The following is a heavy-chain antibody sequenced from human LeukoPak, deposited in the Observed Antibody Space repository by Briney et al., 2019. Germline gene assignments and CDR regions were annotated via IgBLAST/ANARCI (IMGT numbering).Heavy chain of an antibody. CDR2: IIPIFGTA. D-gene: IGHD4-23*01. CDR3: AWVYGGNTHFDY. J-gene: IGHJ4*02. CDR1: GGTFSSYA. Sequence: WASVTVSCKASGGTFSSYAISWVRQAPGQGLEWMGGIIPIFGTANYAQKFQGRVTITADESTSTAYMELSSLRSEDTAVYYCAWVYGGNTHFDYWGQGTLVTVSS. V-gene: IGHV1-69*13.